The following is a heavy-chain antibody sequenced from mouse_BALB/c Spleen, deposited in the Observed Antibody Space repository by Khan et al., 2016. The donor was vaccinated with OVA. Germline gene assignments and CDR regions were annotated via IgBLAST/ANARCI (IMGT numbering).Heavy chain of an antibody. J-gene: IGHJ2*01. Sequence: EVELVESGGGLVQPGGSRKLSCAASGFTFSGFGMHWVRQAPEKGLEWVAYISSGRKTTYYADQVKGRCNISRANPKNTLILQMTRLRSEDTAMYFCARTGYYYFDYWGQGTTRTVSS. CDR2: ISSGRKTT. CDR3: ARTGYYYFDY. V-gene: IGHV5-17*02. CDR1: GFTFSGFG. D-gene: IGHD1-2*01.